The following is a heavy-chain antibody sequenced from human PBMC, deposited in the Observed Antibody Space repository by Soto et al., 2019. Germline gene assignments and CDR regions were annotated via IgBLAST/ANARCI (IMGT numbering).Heavy chain of an antibody. V-gene: IGHV3-74*01. Sequence: EVLLVESGGGVVQPGGSLRLSCAASGFTLNNYWMHWVRQAPGKGLEWVSRINIDGRSTTYADSVKGRFSISRDDAKNTLFLQMNSLRAEDTAVYYCARVWRSNRWYYFDSWGQGTLVTVSS. CDR2: INIDGRST. D-gene: IGHD2-2*01. CDR1: GFTLNNYW. J-gene: IGHJ5*01. CDR3: ARVWRSNRWYYFDS.